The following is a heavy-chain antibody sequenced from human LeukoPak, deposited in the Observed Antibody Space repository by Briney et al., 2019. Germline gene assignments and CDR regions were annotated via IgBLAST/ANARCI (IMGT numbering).Heavy chain of an antibody. D-gene: IGHD3-10*01. Sequence: SETLSLTCTVSGGSITIYYWSWIRQPAGKGLEWIGRIYTSGSTNYNPSLKSRVTMSVDTSKNQFSLTLNSVTAADTAVYYCAKSNGYGLVDIWGQGTMVTVSS. CDR1: GGSITIYY. J-gene: IGHJ3*02. CDR3: AKSNGYGLVDI. CDR2: IYTSGST. V-gene: IGHV4-4*07.